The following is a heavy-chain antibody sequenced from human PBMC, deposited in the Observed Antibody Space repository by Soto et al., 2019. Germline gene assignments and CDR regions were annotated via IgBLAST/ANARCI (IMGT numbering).Heavy chain of an antibody. CDR2: ISYDGSNK. CDR3: ARGPDEYDFWRGYPPNFGFTELVKIMDV. CDR1: GFTFSSYA. J-gene: IGHJ6*02. V-gene: IGHV3-30-3*01. Sequence: PGGSLRLSCAASGFTFSSYAMHWVRQAPGKGLEWVAVISYDGSNKYYADSVKGRFTISRDNSKNTLYLQMNSLRAEDTAVYYCARGPDEYDFWRGYPPNFGFTELVKIMDVGGQGTTVTVAS. D-gene: IGHD3-3*01.